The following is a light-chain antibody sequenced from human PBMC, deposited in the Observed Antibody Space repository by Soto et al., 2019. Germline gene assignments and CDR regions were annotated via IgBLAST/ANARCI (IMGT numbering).Light chain of an antibody. Sequence: QSVLTQPASVSGSPGQTITISCAGTKFDIGRYNYVSWYRQHPGEAPKLIIFEVNNRSSGISNRFSGSKSGNTASLTISGLQVEDEAHYFCSSYTSASALAIFGGGTKLTVL. CDR2: EVN. V-gene: IGLV2-14*01. CDR1: KFDIGRYNY. CDR3: SSYTSASALAI. J-gene: IGLJ2*01.